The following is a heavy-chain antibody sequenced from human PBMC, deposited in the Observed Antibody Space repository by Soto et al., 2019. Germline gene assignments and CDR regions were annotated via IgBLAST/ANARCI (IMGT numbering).Heavy chain of an antibody. D-gene: IGHD3-9*01. CDR3: ARGKVGRYFDWLGNYYYGMDV. CDR2: MNPNSGNT. V-gene: IGHV1-8*01. Sequence: ASVKVSCKASGYTFTSYDINWVRQATGQGLEWMGWMNPNSGNTGYAQKFQGRVTMTRNTSISTAYMELRSMRSEDTAVYYCARGKVGRYFDWLGNYYYGMDVSG. J-gene: IGHJ6*02. CDR1: GYTFTSYD.